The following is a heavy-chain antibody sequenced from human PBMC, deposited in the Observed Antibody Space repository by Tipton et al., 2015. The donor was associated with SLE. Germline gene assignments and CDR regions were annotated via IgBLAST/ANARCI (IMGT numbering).Heavy chain of an antibody. D-gene: IGHD2-21*01. V-gene: IGHV4-39*07. CDR3: ARAGGGDSNWFDP. J-gene: IGHJ5*02. CDR1: GGSIRSSRHF. Sequence: TLSLTCTVSGGSIRSSRHFWGWIRQPPGKGLEWIGVLYYSGNTYYNPSLKIPVTLSIDTSKNQFSLKLSSVTAADTAVYYCARAGGGDSNWFDPWGQGTLVTVSS. CDR2: LYYSGNT.